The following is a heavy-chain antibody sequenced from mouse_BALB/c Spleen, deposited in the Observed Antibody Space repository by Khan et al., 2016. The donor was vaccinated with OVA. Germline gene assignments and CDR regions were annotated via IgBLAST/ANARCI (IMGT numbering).Heavy chain of an antibody. CDR3: AREGDDGGLAY. CDR2: ISNRGATT. Sequence: EVELLESGGGLVQPGGSLKLSCATSGFTFSDYYMYWVRQTPEKRLEWVAYISNRGATTYYPDTLRGRFTISRDNAKNTLYLQMSRLKSEDTAIYYCAREGDDGGLAYWGQGTLVTVSA. V-gene: IGHV5-12*02. CDR1: GFTFSDYY. J-gene: IGHJ3*01. D-gene: IGHD2-3*01.